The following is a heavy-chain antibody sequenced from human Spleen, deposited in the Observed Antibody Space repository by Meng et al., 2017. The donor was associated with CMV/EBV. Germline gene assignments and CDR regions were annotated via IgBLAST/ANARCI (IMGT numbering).Heavy chain of an antibody. Sequence: ASVKVSCKASGYTFNSYDINWVRQATGQGLEWMGWLNPLSGNTDFAQKFRGRVTIIRNTSISTAYMELRSLRSDDTAVYYCVRGGTLTERTYYYYGMDVWGQGTTVTVSS. CDR2: LNPLSGNT. D-gene: IGHD1-1*01. J-gene: IGHJ6*02. CDR3: VRGGTLTERTYYYYGMDV. V-gene: IGHV1-8*03. CDR1: GYTFNSYD.